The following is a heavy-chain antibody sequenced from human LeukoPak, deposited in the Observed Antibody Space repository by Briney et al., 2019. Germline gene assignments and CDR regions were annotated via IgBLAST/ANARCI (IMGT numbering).Heavy chain of an antibody. CDR1: GGSISSSSYY. CDR3: ARHVPKLDWFDP. D-gene: IGHD1-26*01. CDR2: IYYSGST. Sequence: SETLSLTCTISGGSISSSSYYWGWIRQPPGKGLEWIGNIYYSGSTYYNPSLKSRVTISVDTSKNQFSLKLSSVTAADTAVYYCARHVPKLDWFDPWGQGTLVTVSS. J-gene: IGHJ5*02. V-gene: IGHV4-39*01.